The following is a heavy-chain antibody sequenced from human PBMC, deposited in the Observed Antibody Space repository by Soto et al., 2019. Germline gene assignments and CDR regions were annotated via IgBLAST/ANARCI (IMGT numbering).Heavy chain of an antibody. J-gene: IGHJ6*02. CDR2: INHSGST. Sequence: SETLSLPCSVYGWSFSGYYWSWIRQPPGKGLEWIGEINHSGSTNYNPSLKSRVTISVDTSKNQFSLKLSSVTAADTAVYYCAMYYDFWSGPLRYGMDAWGQGTTVTVSS. D-gene: IGHD3-3*01. CDR3: AMYYDFWSGPLRYGMDA. V-gene: IGHV4-34*01. CDR1: GWSFSGYY.